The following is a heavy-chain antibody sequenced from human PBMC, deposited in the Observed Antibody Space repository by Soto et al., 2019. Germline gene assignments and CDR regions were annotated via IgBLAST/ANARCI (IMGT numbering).Heavy chain of an antibody. J-gene: IGHJ4*02. D-gene: IGHD3-22*01. Sequence: QVQLVESGGGVVQPGRSLRLSCAASGYTFNSYGMHWVRQAPGKGLEWVAVISYDGSNKYYADSVKGRFTISRDNSKNTLYLHMNSLRAEDTAVYYCAKESYYDSSGYYSDYFDYWGLGTLVTVSS. CDR3: AKESYYDSSGYYSDYFDY. CDR1: GYTFNSYG. CDR2: ISYDGSNK. V-gene: IGHV3-30*18.